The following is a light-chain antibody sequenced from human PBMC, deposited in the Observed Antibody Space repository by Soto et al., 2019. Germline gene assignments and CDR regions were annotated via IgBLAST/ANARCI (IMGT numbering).Light chain of an antibody. CDR2: GAS. CDR3: QQYGRSPEYT. CDR1: QSVSSSY. J-gene: IGKJ2*01. V-gene: IGKV3-20*01. Sequence: EIVLTQSPGTLSLSPGERATLSCRASQSVSSSYLAWYQQKPGQAPRLLISGASSRATGIPDRFSGSGSGTDFPLTISRLEPEDFAVYYCQQYGRSPEYTFGQGTKLEIK.